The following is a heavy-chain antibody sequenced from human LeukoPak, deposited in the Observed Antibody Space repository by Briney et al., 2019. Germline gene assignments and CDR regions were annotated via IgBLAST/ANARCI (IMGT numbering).Heavy chain of an antibody. CDR3: ARVWGASSWYPFDY. CDR2: ISVRNGDT. CDR1: GYTFTSYG. D-gene: IGHD6-13*01. J-gene: IGHJ4*02. Sequence: GASVKVSCKASGYTFTSYGHSWVRQAPGQGLEWMAWISVRNGDTNYAQKVRDRVTVTTDTSTNTVYLELRNLRSDDSAVYYCARVWGASSWYPFDYWGQGTLVTVSS. V-gene: IGHV1-18*01.